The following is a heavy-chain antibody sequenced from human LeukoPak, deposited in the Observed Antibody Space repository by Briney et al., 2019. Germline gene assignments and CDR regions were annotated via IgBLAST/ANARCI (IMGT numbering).Heavy chain of an antibody. CDR3: GRPGEPDLAGYTQH. CDR1: GYSFTSYW. V-gene: IGHV5-51*01. D-gene: IGHD1-14*01. Sequence: GESLKISCKGSGYSFTSYWIAWVRQMPGQGLEWIVVVYPADSDTRYSGSFQGQVSTSADKSTKTAFLQWSNLQASDTAMFYCGRPGEPDLAGYTQHWVRGSLVSVCS. J-gene: IGHJ1*01. CDR2: VYPADSDT.